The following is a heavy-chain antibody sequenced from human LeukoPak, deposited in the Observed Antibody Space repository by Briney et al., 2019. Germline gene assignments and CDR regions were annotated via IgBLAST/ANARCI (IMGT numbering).Heavy chain of an antibody. CDR3: AKKWLAAAGTRNPFDD. Sequence: GGSLRLSCAASGFTFSSYAMSWVRQAPGKGLEWVSAISGSGGSTYYADSVKGRFTIPRDNSKNTLYLQMNSLRAEDTAVYYCAKKWLAAAGTRNPFDDWGQGTLVTVSS. V-gene: IGHV3-23*01. CDR2: ISGSGGST. J-gene: IGHJ4*02. D-gene: IGHD6-13*01. CDR1: GFTFSSYA.